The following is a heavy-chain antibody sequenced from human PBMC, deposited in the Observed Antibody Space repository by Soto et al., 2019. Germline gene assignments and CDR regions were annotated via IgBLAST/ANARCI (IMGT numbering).Heavy chain of an antibody. V-gene: IGHV5-51*01. CDR1: GYSFTSYW. D-gene: IGHD6-6*01. CDR2: IYPGDSDT. J-gene: IGHJ6*02. CDR3: ARLEQEDNSSFYYYGMDV. Sequence: PGESLKISCKGSGYSFTSYWIGWVRQMPGKGLEWMGIIYPGDSDTRYSPSFQGQVTISADKSISTAYLQWSSLKASDTAMYYWARLEQEDNSSFYYYGMDVWGQGTTVTVSS.